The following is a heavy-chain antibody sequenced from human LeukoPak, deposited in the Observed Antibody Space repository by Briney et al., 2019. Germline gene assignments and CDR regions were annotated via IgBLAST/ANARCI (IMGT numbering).Heavy chain of an antibody. J-gene: IGHJ4*02. CDR3: AKDQQVLRYFDWSMGDYFDY. CDR1: GLTFSSYA. V-gene: IGHV3-23*01. Sequence: GGSLRLSCAASGLTFSSYAMSWVRQAPGKGLEWVSAISGSGGSTYYADSVKGRFTISRDNSKNTLYLQMNSLRAEDAAVYYCAKDQQVLRYFDWSMGDYFDYWGQGTLVTVSS. CDR2: ISGSGGST. D-gene: IGHD3-9*01.